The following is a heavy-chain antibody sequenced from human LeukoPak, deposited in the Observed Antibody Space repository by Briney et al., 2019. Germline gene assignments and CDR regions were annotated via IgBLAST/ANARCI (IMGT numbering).Heavy chain of an antibody. D-gene: IGHD5-18*01. Sequence: SETLSLTCAVYGGSFSGYYWSWIRQPPGKGLEWIGEINHSGSTSYNPSLKSRVTISVDTSKNQFSLKLSSVTAADTAVYYCAREGGYSYGFDYWGQGTLVTVSS. CDR2: INHSGST. V-gene: IGHV4-34*01. J-gene: IGHJ4*02. CDR1: GGSFSGYY. CDR3: AREGGYSYGFDY.